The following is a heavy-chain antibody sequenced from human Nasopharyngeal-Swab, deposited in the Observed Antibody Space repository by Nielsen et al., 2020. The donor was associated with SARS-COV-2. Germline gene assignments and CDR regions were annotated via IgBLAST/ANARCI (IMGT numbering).Heavy chain of an antibody. D-gene: IGHD1-26*01. CDR1: GFTFSDYY. V-gene: IGHV3-11*04. CDR3: ASEVGATTYDY. J-gene: IGHJ4*02. Sequence: GESLKISCAASGFTFSDYYMSWIRQAPGTGLEWVSYISSSGSTIYYADSVKGRFTISRDNAKNSLYLQMNSLRAEDTAVYYCASEVGATTYDYWGQGTLVTVSS. CDR2: ISSSGSTI.